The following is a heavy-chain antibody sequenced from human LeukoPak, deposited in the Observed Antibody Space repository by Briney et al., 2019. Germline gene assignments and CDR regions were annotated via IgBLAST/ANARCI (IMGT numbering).Heavy chain of an antibody. Sequence: GGTLRLSCAASGFTFRNYGMSWVRQAPGKGLEWVSAISGDAADIFYADSVKARFTISRDNSQNTVSLQLNNLRIEDTALYYCAKTSLSDPSGHYYYMDVWGKGTTVTVSS. V-gene: IGHV3-23*01. CDR1: GFTFRNYG. J-gene: IGHJ6*03. CDR3: AKTSLSDPSGHYYYMDV. D-gene: IGHD3-3*01. CDR2: ISGDAADI.